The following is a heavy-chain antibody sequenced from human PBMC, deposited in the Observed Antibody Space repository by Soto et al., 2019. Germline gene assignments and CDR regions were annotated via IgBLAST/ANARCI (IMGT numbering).Heavy chain of an antibody. CDR1: GYTFTGYY. CDR2: INPNSGGT. D-gene: IGHD3-3*01. Sequence: ASVKVSCKASGYTFTGYYMHWVRQATGQGLEWMGWINPNSGGTNYAQKFQGWVTMTRDTSISTAYMELSRLRSDDTAVYYCARAQGYYDFWSGYLYYFDYWGQGTLVTVSS. CDR3: ARAQGYYDFWSGYLYYFDY. J-gene: IGHJ4*02. V-gene: IGHV1-2*04.